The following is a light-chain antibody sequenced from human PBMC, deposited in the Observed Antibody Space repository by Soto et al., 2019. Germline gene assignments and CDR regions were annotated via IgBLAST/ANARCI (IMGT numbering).Light chain of an antibody. CDR2: EVS. CDR1: SSDVGGYNY. CDR3: SSCAGIYTPYV. V-gene: IGLV2-8*01. Sequence: QSVLTQPPSASGSPGQSVTISCTGTSSDVGGYNYVSWYQQHPGKAPKLMIYEVSKRPSGVPDRFSGSKSGNTASLTVSGLQAEDEADNYCSSCAGIYTPYVFGTGTKVTVL. J-gene: IGLJ1*01.